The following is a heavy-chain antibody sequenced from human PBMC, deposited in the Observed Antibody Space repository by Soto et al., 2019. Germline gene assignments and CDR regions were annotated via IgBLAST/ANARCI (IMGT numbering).Heavy chain of an antibody. Sequence: SVKVSCKASGGTFSSYAISWVRQAPGQGLEWMGGIIPIFGTANYAQKFQGRVTITADESTSTAYMELSSLRSEDTAVFYCAKDSPVVAATFDFWGQGTLVTVPS. D-gene: IGHD2-15*01. CDR3: AKDSPVVAATFDF. CDR2: IIPIFGTA. J-gene: IGHJ4*02. V-gene: IGHV1-69*13. CDR1: GGTFSSYA.